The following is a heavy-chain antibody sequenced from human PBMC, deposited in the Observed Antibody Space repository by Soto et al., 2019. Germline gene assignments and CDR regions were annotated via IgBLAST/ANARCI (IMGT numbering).Heavy chain of an antibody. CDR2: IYSGGST. D-gene: IGHD1-26*01. J-gene: IGHJ4*02. CDR1: GFTVSNNY. V-gene: IGHV3-66*01. Sequence: LVESGGGLVQPGGSLRLSCAASGFTVSNNYMSWVRQAPGKGVEWVSLIYSGGSTHYADSVTGRFTISRDNSNNTMYLQMSSLRVEYTAVYYCAGYSHKGDWGQGTLVTVSS. CDR3: AGYSHKGD.